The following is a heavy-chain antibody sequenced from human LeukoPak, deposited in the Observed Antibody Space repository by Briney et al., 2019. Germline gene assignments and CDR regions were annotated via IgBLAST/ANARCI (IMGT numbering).Heavy chain of an antibody. Sequence: SVKVSCKASGGTFSSYAISWVRQAPGQGLEWMGGIIPIFGTANYAQKFQGRVTITTDESTSTAYMELRGLRSDDTAVYYCARGAGDGDSGLLDYWGQGTLVTVSS. V-gene: IGHV1-69*05. J-gene: IGHJ4*02. D-gene: IGHD4-17*01. CDR2: IIPIFGTA. CDR1: GGTFSSYA. CDR3: ARGAGDGDSGLLDY.